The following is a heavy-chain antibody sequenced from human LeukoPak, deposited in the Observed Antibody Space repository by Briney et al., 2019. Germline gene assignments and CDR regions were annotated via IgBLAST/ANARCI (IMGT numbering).Heavy chain of an antibody. CDR2: IIPIFGTA. CDR1: GGTFSSYA. V-gene: IGHV1-69*05. D-gene: IGHD5-18*01. CDR3: ARESDVDTAMFVYYFDY. J-gene: IGHJ4*02. Sequence: GSSVKVSCKASGGTFSSYAISWVRQAPGQGLEWVGGIIPIFGTANYAESVQGRITITTDQSTSTAYMEPSSLRSEDTAVYYCARESDVDTAMFVYYFDYWGQGTLVAVSS.